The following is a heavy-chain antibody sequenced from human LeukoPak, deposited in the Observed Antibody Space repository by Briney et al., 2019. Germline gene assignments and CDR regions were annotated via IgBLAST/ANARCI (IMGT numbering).Heavy chain of an antibody. J-gene: IGHJ4*02. Sequence: PSETLSLTCTVSGGSISRYYWSWIRQPPGKGLEWIGYIYYSGSTNYNPSLKSRVTIPIDTSKNQFSLKLTSVTAADTAVYYCAKGSELRYFDWRIGSWGQGTLVTVSS. CDR3: AKGSELRYFDWRIGS. D-gene: IGHD3-9*01. V-gene: IGHV4-59*01. CDR2: IYYSGST. CDR1: GGSISRYY.